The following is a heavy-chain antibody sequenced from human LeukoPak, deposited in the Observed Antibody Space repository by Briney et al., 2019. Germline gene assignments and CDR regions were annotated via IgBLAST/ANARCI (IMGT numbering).Heavy chain of an antibody. CDR1: GFTFSSYA. Sequence: GGSLRLSCSASGFTFSSYAMHWVRQAPGKGLEYVSVISINGVSTYYADSVKGRFTISRDNSKNTLYLQMSSLRAEDTAVYYCVKELRSSGWYGIPDYWGQGTLATVSS. D-gene: IGHD6-19*01. CDR3: VKELRSSGWYGIPDY. V-gene: IGHV3-64D*09. CDR2: ISINGVST. J-gene: IGHJ4*02.